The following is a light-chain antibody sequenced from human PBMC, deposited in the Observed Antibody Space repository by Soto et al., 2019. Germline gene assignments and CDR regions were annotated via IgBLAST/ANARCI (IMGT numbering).Light chain of an antibody. CDR3: QSYDSSNKV. CDR2: EDN. V-gene: IGLV6-57*01. CDR1: SGSIASNY. Sequence: NFMLTQPHSVSESPGKTVTISCTRSSGSIASNYVQWYQQRPGSSPTTVIYEDNRRPSGVPDRFSGSIDSSSNSASLTISGLKTEDEADYYCQSYDSSNKVFGGGTKLTVL. J-gene: IGLJ2*01.